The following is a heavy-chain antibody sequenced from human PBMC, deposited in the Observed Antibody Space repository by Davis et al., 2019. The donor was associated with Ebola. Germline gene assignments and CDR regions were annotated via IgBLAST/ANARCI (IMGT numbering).Heavy chain of an antibody. CDR3: ARGAAMTITGGFTKFDY. CDR2: IYYSGST. Sequence: SETLSLTCTVSGGSISSGGYYWSWIRQHPGKDLEWIGYIYYSGSTYYNPSLKSRVTISVDTSKNHFSLKLNSVTTADTAVYYCARGAAMTITGGFTKFDYWGQGTLVTVSS. V-gene: IGHV4-31*03. CDR1: GGSISSGGYY. J-gene: IGHJ4*02. D-gene: IGHD4/OR15-4a*01.